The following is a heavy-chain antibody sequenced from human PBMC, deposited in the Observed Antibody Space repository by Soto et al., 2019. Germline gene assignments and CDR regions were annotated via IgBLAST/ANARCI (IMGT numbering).Heavy chain of an antibody. CDR2: ISDSGNT. Sequence: ESVCLTCTMSGVSIDYYYFFWIRQPPGKGLEWLGYISDSGNTAYNPSLRGRVTFSVDTSKNQFSLKLNSVTTADTAVYYCERDSTAWFPYSDIDVWGQGTTVTVSS. CDR3: ERDSTAWFPYSDIDV. CDR1: GVSIDYYY. J-gene: IGHJ6*02. V-gene: IGHV4-59*01. D-gene: IGHD2-15*01.